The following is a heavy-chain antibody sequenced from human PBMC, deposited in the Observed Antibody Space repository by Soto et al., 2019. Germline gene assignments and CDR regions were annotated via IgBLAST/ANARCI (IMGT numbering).Heavy chain of an antibody. D-gene: IGHD5-12*01. V-gene: IGHV4-31*03. Sequence: QVQLQESGPGLVKPSQTLSLTCTVSGGSISSGGYYWSWIRQHPGKGLEWIGYIYYSGSTYYNPSLKSRVTISVDTSKNQFSLKLSSVTAADTAVYYCARGDGYSGYEQNYYYYGMDVWGQGTTGTVSS. CDR1: GGSISSGGYY. CDR3: ARGDGYSGYEQNYYYYGMDV. CDR2: IYYSGST. J-gene: IGHJ6*02.